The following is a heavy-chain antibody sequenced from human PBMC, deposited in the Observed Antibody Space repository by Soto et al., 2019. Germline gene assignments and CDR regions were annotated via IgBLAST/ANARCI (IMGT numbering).Heavy chain of an antibody. V-gene: IGHV1-69*13. J-gene: IGHJ6*02. CDR2: IIPIFGTA. Sequence: SVKVSCKASGGTLSSYAISWVRQAPGQGLEWMGGIIPIFGTANYAQKFQGRVTITADESTSTAYMELSSLRSEDTAVYYCARGQYSSSWSTHYYYYYGMDVWGRGTRVTV. D-gene: IGHD6-13*01. CDR3: ARGQYSSSWSTHYYYYYGMDV. CDR1: GGTLSSYA.